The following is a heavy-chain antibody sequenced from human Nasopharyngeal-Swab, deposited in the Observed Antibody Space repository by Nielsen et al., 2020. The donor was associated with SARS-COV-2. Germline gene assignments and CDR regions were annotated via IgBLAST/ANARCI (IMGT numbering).Heavy chain of an antibody. J-gene: IGHJ6*02. D-gene: IGHD1-20*01. CDR2: INRTDGST. Sequence: ASVPVSCMASGCIFTGYYLHWVRQAPGQGLEWMGIINRTDGSTSYAQKFEGRVNMTRVTSTSTVYMELNSLRSEDTAVYYCARVLPFRITGSSGMDVWGQGTTVTVSS. CDR3: ARVLPFRITGSSGMDV. V-gene: IGHV1-46*01. CDR1: GCIFTGYY.